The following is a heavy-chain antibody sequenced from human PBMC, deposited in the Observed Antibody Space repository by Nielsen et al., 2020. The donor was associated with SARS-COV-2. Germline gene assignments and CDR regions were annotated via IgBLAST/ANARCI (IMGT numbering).Heavy chain of an antibody. D-gene: IGHD3-3*01. J-gene: IGHJ3*02. Sequence: WVRQAPGQGLEWMGWISAYNGNTNYAQKLQGRVTMTTDTSTSTAYMELRSLRSDDTAVYYCARDRNPSSLEWLRYQSPDAFDIWGQGTMVTVSS. CDR3: ARDRNPSSLEWLRYQSPDAFDI. V-gene: IGHV1-18*01. CDR2: ISAYNGNT.